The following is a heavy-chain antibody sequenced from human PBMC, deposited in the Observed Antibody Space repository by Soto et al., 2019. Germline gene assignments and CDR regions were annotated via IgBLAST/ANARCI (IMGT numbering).Heavy chain of an antibody. Sequence: GGSLRLSCAASGFTFSSYAMHWVRQAPGKGLEWVAVISYDGSNKYYADSVKGRFTISRDNSKNTLYLQMNSLRAEDTAVYYCARDGGYSSSWTMAGAYYYYYYGMDVWGQGTTVTVSS. V-gene: IGHV3-30-3*01. D-gene: IGHD6-13*01. CDR1: GFTFSSYA. J-gene: IGHJ6*02. CDR2: ISYDGSNK. CDR3: ARDGGYSSSWTMAGAYYYYYYGMDV.